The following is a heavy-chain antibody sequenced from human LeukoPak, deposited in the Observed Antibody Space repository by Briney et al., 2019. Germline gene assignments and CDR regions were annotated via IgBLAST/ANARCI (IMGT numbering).Heavy chain of an antibody. CDR1: GYSISSGYY. D-gene: IGHD3-22*01. CDR2: VYHTGST. CDR3: ARVYYDSSGYYPWAFDI. J-gene: IGHJ3*02. Sequence: SETLALTCIVSGYSISSGYYWCWIRQSPGKGLEWFGNVYHTGSTYYNPSLKSRVTISVNTSKNQFSLKLSSVTAADTAVYYCARVYYDSSGYYPWAFDIWGQGTMVTVSS. V-gene: IGHV4-38-2*02.